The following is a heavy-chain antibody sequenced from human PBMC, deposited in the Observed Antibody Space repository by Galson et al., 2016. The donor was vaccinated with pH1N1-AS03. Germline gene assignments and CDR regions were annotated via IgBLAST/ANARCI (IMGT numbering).Heavy chain of an antibody. D-gene: IGHD3-3*01. CDR1: GGSITTNY. J-gene: IGHJ4*02. Sequence: ETLSLTCTISGGSITTNYWIWIRQPPGKGLQWIGYISYSGFTNYNPSLRSRITISIDTSKNQFSLKMRPVAAADTALYFCARLYDVRSGYPSFDSWGQGILVTVSS. CDR2: ISYSGFT. CDR3: ARLYDVRSGYPSFDS. V-gene: IGHV4-59*01.